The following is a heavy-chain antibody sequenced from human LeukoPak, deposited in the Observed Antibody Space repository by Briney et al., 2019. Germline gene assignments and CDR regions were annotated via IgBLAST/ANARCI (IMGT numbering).Heavy chain of an antibody. CDR2: IYPGDSDT. Sequence: PGESLKISCKASGYRFLTYWIGWVRQMPGKGLEWMGIIYPGDSDTRYSPSFQGQVTISAGQSISTAYLQWSSLKASDTAMYYCARGSIVGGDWFDPWGQGTLVTVSS. CDR3: ARGSIVGGDWFDP. CDR1: GYRFLTYW. J-gene: IGHJ5*02. D-gene: IGHD1-26*01. V-gene: IGHV5-51*01.